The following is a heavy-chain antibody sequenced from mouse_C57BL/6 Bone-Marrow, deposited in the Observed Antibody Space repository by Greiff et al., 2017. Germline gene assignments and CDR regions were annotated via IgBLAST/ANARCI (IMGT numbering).Heavy chain of an antibody. J-gene: IGHJ3*01. Sequence: EVQGVESGGDLVKPGGSLKLSCAASGFTFSSYGMSWVRQTPDKRLEWVATISSGGSYTYYPDSVKGRFTISRDNAKNPLYLQISSLKSEDTAMYYCARRGRGAWFAYWGQGTLVTVSA. CDR3: ARRGRGAWFAY. CDR1: GFTFSSYG. V-gene: IGHV5-6*01. CDR2: ISSGGSYT.